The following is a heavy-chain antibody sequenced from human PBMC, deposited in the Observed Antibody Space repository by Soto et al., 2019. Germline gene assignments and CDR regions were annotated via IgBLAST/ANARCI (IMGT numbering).Heavy chain of an antibody. D-gene: IGHD1-26*01. V-gene: IGHV1-2*02. CDR1: GYTLTGHY. Sequence: ASVKVSCKASGYTLTGHYIHWVRQAPEQGPEWMGEIGPESGATRYAQRFQGRVTMTRDMSITTVYMELNNLSPDDTAVYYCGRGRSGQIVVFYWGQGTPVTVSS. J-gene: IGHJ4*02. CDR2: IGPESGAT. CDR3: GRGRSGQIVVFY.